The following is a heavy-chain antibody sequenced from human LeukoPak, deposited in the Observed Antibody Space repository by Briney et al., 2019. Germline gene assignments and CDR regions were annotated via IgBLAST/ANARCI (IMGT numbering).Heavy chain of an antibody. CDR2: IYYSGST. CDR3: ARDYRQLVTHVDY. V-gene: IGHV4-59*11. CDR1: GGTISSHG. D-gene: IGHD6-13*01. J-gene: IGHJ4*02. Sequence: SETLSLTCTVSGGTISSHGWTWIRQSPGKGLEWIGYIYYSGSTNYNPSLKSRVTISVDTSKNQFSLKLSSVTAADTAVYYCARDYRQLVTHVDYWGQGTLVTVSS.